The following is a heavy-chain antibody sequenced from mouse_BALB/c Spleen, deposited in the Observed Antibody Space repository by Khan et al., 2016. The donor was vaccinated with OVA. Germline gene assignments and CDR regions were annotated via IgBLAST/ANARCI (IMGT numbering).Heavy chain of an antibody. J-gene: IGHJ4*01. V-gene: IGHV1S41*01. Sequence: DLVKPGASVKLSCKASGYTFTSYWINWIKQRPGQGLVWIGRIAPGSGSAYYTEMFKGKATLTVDTSSSTAYIQLSSLSSDDSAVYFCARENYYGRTSYAMDYWGQGASGTVSS. CDR3: ARENYYGRTSYAMDY. D-gene: IGHD1-1*01. CDR2: IAPGSGSA. CDR1: GYTFTSYW.